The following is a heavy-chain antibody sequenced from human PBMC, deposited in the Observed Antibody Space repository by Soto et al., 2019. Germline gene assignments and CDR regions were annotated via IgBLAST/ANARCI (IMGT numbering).Heavy chain of an antibody. CDR1: GFTVSSNY. J-gene: IGHJ3*02. CDR2: IYSGGST. V-gene: IGHV3-66*01. Sequence: GGSLRLSCAASGFTVSSNYMSWVRQAPGKGLEWVSVIYSGGSTYYADSVKGRFTISRDNSKNTLYLQMNSLRAEDTAVYYCARANGSSGYTPHDAFDIWGQRTMVTVSS. CDR3: ARANGSSGYTPHDAFDI. D-gene: IGHD3-22*01.